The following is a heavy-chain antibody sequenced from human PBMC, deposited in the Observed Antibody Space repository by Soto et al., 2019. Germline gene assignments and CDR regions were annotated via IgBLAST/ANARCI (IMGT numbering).Heavy chain of an antibody. Sequence: QITLKESGPTLLKPTQTLTLTCTFSGFSLNSPAVGVNWIRQPPGKALEWLALIYWDDDNHYNPSLRSRLTITKDTSKNQVVLTMTNMDPVDTVTYYCAHGSGWLSDFWGQGALVTVSS. V-gene: IGHV2-5*02. J-gene: IGHJ4*02. CDR1: GFSLNSPAVG. CDR2: IYWDDDN. D-gene: IGHD6-19*01. CDR3: AHGSGWLSDF.